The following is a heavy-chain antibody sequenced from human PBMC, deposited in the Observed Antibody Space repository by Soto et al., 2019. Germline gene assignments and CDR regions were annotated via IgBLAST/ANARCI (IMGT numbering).Heavy chain of an antibody. J-gene: IGHJ4*02. D-gene: IGHD2-15*01. Sequence: QVQLVQSGAEVKKPGSSVKVSCKASGGTFSSYAISWVRQAPGQGLEWMGGIIPIFGTANYAQKFQGRVTITADESTSTAYMERSSLRSEDTAVYYCEKAKYCSGGSCYSKSTDYWGQGTLVTVSS. CDR2: IIPIFGTA. V-gene: IGHV1-69*12. CDR1: GGTFSSYA. CDR3: EKAKYCSGGSCYSKSTDY.